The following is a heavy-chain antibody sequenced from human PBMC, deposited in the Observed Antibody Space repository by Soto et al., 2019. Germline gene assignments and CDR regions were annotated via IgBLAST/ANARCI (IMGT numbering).Heavy chain of an antibody. CDR1: GGTFSSYA. CDR3: ARGSHFVDTAPVGNWFDP. CDR2: IIPIFGTA. J-gene: IGHJ5*02. Sequence: QVQLVQSGAEVKKPGSSVKVSCKASGGTFSSYAISWVRQAPGQGLEWMGGIIPIFGTANYAQKFQGRVTITADESTSSAYMELSSLRSEDTAVYYCARGSHFVDTAPVGNWFDPWGQGTLVTVSS. V-gene: IGHV1-69*01. D-gene: IGHD5-18*01.